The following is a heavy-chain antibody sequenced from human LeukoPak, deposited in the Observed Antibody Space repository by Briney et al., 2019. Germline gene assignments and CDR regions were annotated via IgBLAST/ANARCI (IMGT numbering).Heavy chain of an antibody. J-gene: IGHJ1*01. CDR1: GYXFTSYW. V-gene: IGHV5-10-1*01. CDR2: IDPSDSYT. D-gene: IGHD3-22*01. CDR3: ARGTYYDSSGLH. Sequence: GESLKISCNGSGYXFTSYWISWVRQMPGKGLEWMGRIDPSDSYTNYSPSFQGHVTISADKFISTAYLQWSSLKASDTAVYYCARGTYYDSSGLHWGQGTLVTVSS.